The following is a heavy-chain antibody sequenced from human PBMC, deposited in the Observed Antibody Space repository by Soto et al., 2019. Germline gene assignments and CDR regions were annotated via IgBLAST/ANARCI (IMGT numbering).Heavy chain of an antibody. D-gene: IGHD6-25*01. J-gene: IGHJ4*02. CDR2: IHHSGST. CDR3: ARDHYSRGYIVSPY. CDR1: AYCISSGYY. Sequence: SETLSLTGAVCAYCISSGYYWGWIRQPPGKGLEWIGSIHHSGSTSYNPSLRSRGTMSGDTSKNQFSLQLSSVTAADTAVYYCARDHYSRGYIVSPYCGKGALVTVSS. V-gene: IGHV4-38-2*02.